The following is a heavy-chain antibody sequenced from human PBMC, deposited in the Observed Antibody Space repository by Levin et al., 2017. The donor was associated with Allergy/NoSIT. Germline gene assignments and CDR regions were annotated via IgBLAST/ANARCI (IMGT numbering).Heavy chain of an antibody. V-gene: IGHV1-8*01. D-gene: IGHD6-19*01. CDR3: ARGRIAVAGIRFFAY. CDR1: GYTFTSYD. Sequence: ASVKVSCKASGYTFTSYDINWVRQATGQGLEWMGWMNPNSGNTGYAQKFQGRVTMTRNTSISTAYMELSSLRSEDTAVYYCARGRIAVAGIRFFAYWGQGTLVTVSS. CDR2: MNPNSGNT. J-gene: IGHJ4*02.